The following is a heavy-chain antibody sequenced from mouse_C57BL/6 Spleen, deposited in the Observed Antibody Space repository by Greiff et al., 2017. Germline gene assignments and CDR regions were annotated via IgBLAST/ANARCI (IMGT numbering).Heavy chain of an antibody. CDR3: ARHTTVVATDLFDV. Sequence: QVQLKESGAELVRPGASVKLSCKASGYTFTDYYINWVKQRPGQGLEWIARIYPGSGNTYYNEKFKGKATLTAEKSSSTAYMQLSSLTSEDSAVYFCARHTTVVATDLFDVWGTGTTVTVSS. CDR2: IYPGSGNT. D-gene: IGHD1-1*01. J-gene: IGHJ1*03. CDR1: GYTFTDYY. V-gene: IGHV1-76*01.